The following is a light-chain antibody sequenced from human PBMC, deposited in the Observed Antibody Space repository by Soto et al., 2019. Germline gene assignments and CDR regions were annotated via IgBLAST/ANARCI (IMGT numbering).Light chain of an antibody. Sequence: EVVITQSPATLSVSPGERATLSCKASQSVSSNLAWYQQKPGQAPRLLIYDASNRATGIPARFSGSGSGTDFTLTISSLEPEDFAVYYCQQRSNWITFGQGTRLEIK. CDR3: QQRSNWIT. J-gene: IGKJ5*01. CDR1: QSVSSN. CDR2: DAS. V-gene: IGKV3-11*01.